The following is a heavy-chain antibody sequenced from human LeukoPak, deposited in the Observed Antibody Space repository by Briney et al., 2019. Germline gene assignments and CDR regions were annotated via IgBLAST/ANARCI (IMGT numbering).Heavy chain of an antibody. V-gene: IGHV3-23*01. CDR1: EFTFRNYA. Sequence: GGSLGLSCAASEFTFRNYAMHWVRQAPGRGLEWVAGISSSSAGTHYALSVKGRFTISRDHSENTLHLQMNSLSAEDTAVYYCAKGMSTVITDFDYWGQGTLVTVSS. CDR3: AKGMSTVITDFDY. D-gene: IGHD4-11*01. J-gene: IGHJ4*02. CDR2: ISSSSAGT.